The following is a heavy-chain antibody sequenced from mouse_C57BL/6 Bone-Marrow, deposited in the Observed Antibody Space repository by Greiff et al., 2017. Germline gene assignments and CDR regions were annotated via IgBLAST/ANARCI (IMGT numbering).Heavy chain of an antibody. V-gene: IGHV1-61*01. CDR1: GYTFTSSW. D-gene: IGHD1-1*01. CDR3: ARSSSSNASSWFAY. CDR2: IYPSDSET. J-gene: IGHJ3*01. Sequence: VQLQQPGAELVRPGSSVKLSCKASGYTFTSSWMDWVKQRPGQGLEWIGNIYPSDSETHYNQKFKDKATLTVDKSSSTAYMQLSSLTSEDSAVFYCARSSSSNASSWFAYWGQGTLVTVSA.